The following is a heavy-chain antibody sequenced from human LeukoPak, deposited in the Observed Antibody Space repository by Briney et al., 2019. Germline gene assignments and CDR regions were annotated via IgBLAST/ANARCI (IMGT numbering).Heavy chain of an antibody. D-gene: IGHD6-19*01. CDR2: IYYSGST. CDR1: GGSISSSSYY. Sequence: SETLSLTCSVSGGSISSSSYYWGWIRQPPGKGLEWIGSIYYSGSTYYDPSLKSRVTISVDTSKNQFSLKLSSVTAADTAVYYCTRHTGGWYYFDYWGQGTLVTVSS. CDR3: TRHTGGWYYFDY. J-gene: IGHJ4*02. V-gene: IGHV4-39*01.